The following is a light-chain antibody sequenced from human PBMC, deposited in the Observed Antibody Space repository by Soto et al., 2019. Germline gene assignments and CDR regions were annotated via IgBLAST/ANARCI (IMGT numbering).Light chain of an antibody. CDR3: QNYNGAPWT. Sequence: DIQMTQSPSSLSASVGDRVTITCRASEDISNYLAWYQQKPGKVPKLLIYGASTLQSGVPSRFSGSGSGTDFTLTISSLQSEDVATYYCQNYNGAPWTFGQGTKVENK. CDR2: GAS. J-gene: IGKJ1*01. CDR1: EDISNY. V-gene: IGKV1-27*01.